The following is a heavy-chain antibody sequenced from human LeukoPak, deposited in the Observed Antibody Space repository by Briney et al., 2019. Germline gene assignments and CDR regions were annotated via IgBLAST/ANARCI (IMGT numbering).Heavy chain of an antibody. D-gene: IGHD3-22*01. J-gene: IGHJ4*02. CDR3: ARRYYESSGYNC. V-gene: IGHV1-2*02. CDR2: INPNSGGT. CDR1: GYTFTGNY. Sequence: GASVKVSCKASGYTFTGNYIHWVRQAPGERLEWMGWINPNSGGTNFAQKFQGRVTMTRDTSINTAYMELSSLRSDDTAVYYCARRYYESSGYNCWGQGTLVTVSS.